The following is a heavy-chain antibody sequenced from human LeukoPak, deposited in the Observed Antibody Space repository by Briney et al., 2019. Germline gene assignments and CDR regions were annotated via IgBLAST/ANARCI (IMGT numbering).Heavy chain of an antibody. D-gene: IGHD2-2*02. CDR2: INPNSGGT. CDR1: GYTFTGYY. J-gene: IGHJ5*02. Sequence: ASVKVSCKASGYTFTGYYMHWVRQAPGQGLEWMGWINPNSGGTNYAQKFQGRVTMTRDTSISTAYMELSRLRSDDTAVYYCERDLGVAPAAIGWFDPWGQGTLVTVSS. CDR3: ERDLGVAPAAIGWFDP. V-gene: IGHV1-2*02.